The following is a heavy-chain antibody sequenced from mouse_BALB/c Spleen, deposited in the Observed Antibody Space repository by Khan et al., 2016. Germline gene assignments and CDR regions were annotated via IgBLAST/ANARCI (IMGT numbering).Heavy chain of an antibody. J-gene: IGHJ2*01. CDR3: ASTVVAYCDY. CDR2: IDPANGNT. V-gene: IGHV14-3*02. Sequence: VQLKQSGAELVKPGASVKLSCTASGFNIKDTYMNWVKQRPEQGLEWIGRIDPANGNTKYDPKFQGKATITADTSSNTAYLQLSSLTSEDAAVDYCASTVVAYCDYWGRATTHTVCS. CDR1: GFNIKDTY. D-gene: IGHD1-1*01.